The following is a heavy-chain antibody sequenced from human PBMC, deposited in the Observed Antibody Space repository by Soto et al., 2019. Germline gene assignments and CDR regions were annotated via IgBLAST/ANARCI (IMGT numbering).Heavy chain of an antibody. V-gene: IGHV3-30*03. CDR1: GFTFSSYG. J-gene: IGHJ5*02. Sequence: GGSLRLSCAASGFTFSSYGMHWVRQAPGKGLEWVAVISYDGSNKYYADSVKGRFTISRDNSKNTLYLQMNSLRADDTAVYYCARGEYSGYDYPPNNWFDPWGQGTLVTVSS. CDR2: ISYDGSNK. CDR3: ARGEYSGYDYPPNNWFDP. D-gene: IGHD5-12*01.